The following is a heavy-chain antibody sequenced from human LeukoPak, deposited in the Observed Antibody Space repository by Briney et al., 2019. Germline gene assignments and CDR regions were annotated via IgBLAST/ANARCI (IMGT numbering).Heavy chain of an antibody. D-gene: IGHD5-18*01. J-gene: IGHJ2*01. CDR2: INHSGST. CDR1: GGSFSGYY. CDR3: AGDVGGYLYCYRPTELYWYFDL. V-gene: IGHV4-34*03. Sequence: SETLSLTCAVYGGSFSGYYWSWIRQPPGKGLEWIGEINHSGSTNYNPSLKSRGTISADRSKNQFSLKLSAVTAANTAGYYLAGDVGGYLYCYRPTELYWYFDLWGRGTLVTVSS.